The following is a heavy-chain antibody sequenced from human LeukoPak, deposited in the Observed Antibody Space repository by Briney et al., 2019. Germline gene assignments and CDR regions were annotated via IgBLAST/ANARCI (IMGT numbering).Heavy chain of an antibody. Sequence: GESLKISCKGSGYSFTSYWIGWVRQMPGKGLGWMGIIYPGDSDTRYSPSFQGQVTISADKSISTAYLQWSSLKASDTAMYYCATQGRLLWFGELLYEPSYFDYWGQGTLVTVSS. CDR3: ATQGRLLWFGELLYEPSYFDY. CDR2: IYPGDSDT. CDR1: GYSFTSYW. J-gene: IGHJ4*02. D-gene: IGHD3-10*01. V-gene: IGHV5-51*01.